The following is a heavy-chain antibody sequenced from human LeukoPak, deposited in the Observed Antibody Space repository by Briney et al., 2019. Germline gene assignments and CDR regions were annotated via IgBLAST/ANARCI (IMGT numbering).Heavy chain of an antibody. CDR1: GFTFSSYW. D-gene: IGHD3-22*01. V-gene: IGHV3-74*01. CDR2: IKSDGST. J-gene: IGHJ1*01. CDR3: ARAPSEIGGYYPEYFRH. Sequence: GGSLRLSCAASGFTFSSYWMHWVRQAPGKGLVWVSRIKSDGSTNYADSVKGRFTISRDNAKNTVSLQMNSLRPEDTDVYYCARAPSEIGGYYPEYFRHWGQGTLVTVSS.